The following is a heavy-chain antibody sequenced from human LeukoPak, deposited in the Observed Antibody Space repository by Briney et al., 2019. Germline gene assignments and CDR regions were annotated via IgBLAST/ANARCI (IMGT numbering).Heavy chain of an antibody. CDR2: IYYSGSS. CDR3: ARDYRFDSGYDLLDAFDV. CDR1: GGSVSSGVSY. D-gene: IGHD5-12*01. Sequence: SETLSLTCTVSGGSVSSGVSYWSWIRQHPGKGLEWIAYIYYSGSSSYNPSLKSRVTISVDTSKNQFSLKLSSVTAADTAVYYCARDYRFDSGYDLLDAFDVWGQGTMVTVSS. J-gene: IGHJ3*01. V-gene: IGHV4-31*03.